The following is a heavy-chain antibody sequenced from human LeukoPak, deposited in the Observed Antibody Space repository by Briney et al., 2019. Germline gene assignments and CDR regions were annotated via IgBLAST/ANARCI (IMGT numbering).Heavy chain of an antibody. V-gene: IGHV3-23*01. D-gene: IGHD5-12*01. CDR2: LSGGGGRT. CDR3: AKGVSGSLYYFDS. CDR1: GFTFTTYA. Sequence: PGGSLRLSCAASGFTFTTYAMNWVRQAPGKGLEWVSGLSGGGGRTYYADSVKGRFTISRDSSKSTLFPQMNSLRADDTAVYYCAKGVSGSLYYFDSWGQGTLVTVSS. J-gene: IGHJ4*02.